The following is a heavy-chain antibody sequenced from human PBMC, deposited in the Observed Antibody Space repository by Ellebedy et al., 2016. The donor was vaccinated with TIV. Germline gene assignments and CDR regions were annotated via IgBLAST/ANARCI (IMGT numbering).Heavy chain of an antibody. Sequence: SETLSLTCTISGASVRNFYWSWIRQSPGKGLEWMGYVYKNGNTKYSASLRGRITMSLDTSKNQVSLRLASVTAADTAVYYCARGVDYGGNSVVAHYFDYWGQGTLVTVSS. CDR2: VYKNGNT. J-gene: IGHJ4*02. CDR3: ARGVDYGGNSVVAHYFDY. CDR1: GASVRNFY. V-gene: IGHV4-59*02. D-gene: IGHD4-23*01.